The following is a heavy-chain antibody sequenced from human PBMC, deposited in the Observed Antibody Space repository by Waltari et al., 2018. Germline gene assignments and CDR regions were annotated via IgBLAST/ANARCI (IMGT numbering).Heavy chain of an antibody. CDR2: IAEAGNKK. D-gene: IGHD1-26*01. Sequence: EVQLVESGGGLVQPGGSLRLSCADSGFTFSSYYMSWVRQAPGKVLEWVANIAEAGNKKFYVDSVKGRFTISRDNAKNSLYLQMNSLGAEDTAVYYCARDRLLVNPPHLFSWGQGTLVTVSS. V-gene: IGHV3-7*03. J-gene: IGHJ5*02. CDR1: GFTFSSYY. CDR3: ARDRLLVNPPHLFS.